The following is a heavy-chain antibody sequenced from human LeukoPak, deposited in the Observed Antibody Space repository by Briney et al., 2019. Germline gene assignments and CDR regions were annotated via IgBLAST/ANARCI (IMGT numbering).Heavy chain of an antibody. CDR2: IYPGDSDT. CDR3: ARSGEAVAGHFDY. Sequence: GASLQISCKGSGYIFTSYWIGGVRQLPGKGLEWMGIIYPGDSDTIYSPSFQGQVTISADKSISTAYLQWSSLKASDTAMYYCARSGEAVAGHFDYWGQGTLVTVSS. V-gene: IGHV5-51*01. J-gene: IGHJ4*02. CDR1: GYIFTSYW. D-gene: IGHD6-19*01.